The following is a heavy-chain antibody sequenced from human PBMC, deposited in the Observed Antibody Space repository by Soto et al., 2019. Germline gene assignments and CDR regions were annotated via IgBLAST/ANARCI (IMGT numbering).Heavy chain of an antibody. V-gene: IGHV3-11*01. D-gene: IGHD3-22*01. CDR3: ARVNGYYYYGMDV. CDR2: ISSSGSII. Sequence: GGSLRLSCAASGFTFSDYYMSWIRQAPGKGLEWVSDISSSGSIIYYADSVKGRFTISRDNAQNSLYLQMNSLRAEDTAVYYCARVNGYYYYGMDVWGQGTTVTVSS. CDR1: GFTFSDYY. J-gene: IGHJ6*02.